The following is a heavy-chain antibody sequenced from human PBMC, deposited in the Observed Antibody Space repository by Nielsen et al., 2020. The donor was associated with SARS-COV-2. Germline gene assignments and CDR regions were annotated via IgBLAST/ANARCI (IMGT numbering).Heavy chain of an antibody. Sequence: GESLKISCKGSGYSFTSYWIGWVRQMPGKGLEWMGIIYPGDSDTRYSPSFQGQVTISADKSISTAYPQWSSLKASDTAMYYCARLKAMVVAATTSGYYYGMDVWGQGTTVTVSS. J-gene: IGHJ6*02. V-gene: IGHV5-51*01. CDR1: GYSFTSYW. D-gene: IGHD2-15*01. CDR2: IYPGDSDT. CDR3: ARLKAMVVAATTSGYYYGMDV.